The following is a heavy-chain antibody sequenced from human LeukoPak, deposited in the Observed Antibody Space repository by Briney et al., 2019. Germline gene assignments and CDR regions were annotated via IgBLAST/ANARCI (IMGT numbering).Heavy chain of an antibody. CDR3: ARWRYCSGGSCHTGHYYYYGMDV. D-gene: IGHD2-15*01. V-gene: IGHV1-8*01. J-gene: IGHJ6*02. Sequence: ASVKVSCKAPGYTFTSYDINWVRQATGQGLEWMGWMNPNSGNTGYAQKFQGRVTMTRNTSISTAYMELSSLRSEDTAVYYCARWRYCSGGSCHTGHYYYYGMDVWGQGTTVTVSS. CDR2: MNPNSGNT. CDR1: GYTFTSYD.